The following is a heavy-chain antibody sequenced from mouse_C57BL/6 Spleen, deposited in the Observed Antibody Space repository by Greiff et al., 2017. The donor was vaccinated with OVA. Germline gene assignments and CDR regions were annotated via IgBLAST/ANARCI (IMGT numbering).Heavy chain of an antibody. D-gene: IGHD2-1*01. CDR2: IHPNSGST. CDR3: AREEGNPAWFAY. V-gene: IGHV1-64*01. J-gene: IGHJ3*01. Sequence: QVQLQQPGAELVKPGASVKLSCKASGYTFTSYWMHWVKQRPGQGLEWIGMIHPNSGSTNYNEKFKSKATLTVDKSSSTAYMQLSSLTSEDSAVYYCAREEGNPAWFAYWGQGTLVTVSA. CDR1: GYTFTSYW.